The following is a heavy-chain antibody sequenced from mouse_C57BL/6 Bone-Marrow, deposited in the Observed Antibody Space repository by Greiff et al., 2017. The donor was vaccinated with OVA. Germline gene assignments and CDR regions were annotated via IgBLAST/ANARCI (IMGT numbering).Heavy chain of an antibody. D-gene: IGHD1-1*01. CDR3: ARRDYYGSSWDYFDY. J-gene: IGHJ2*01. CDR1: GYTFTNYW. Sequence: VQLQQSGAELVRPGTSVKMSCKASGYTFTNYWIGWAKQRPGHGLEWIGDIYPGGGYTNYNEKCKGKATLTADKSSSTAYMQFSSLTSEDSAIYYCARRDYYGSSWDYFDYWGQGTTLTVSS. CDR2: IYPGGGYT. V-gene: IGHV1-63*01.